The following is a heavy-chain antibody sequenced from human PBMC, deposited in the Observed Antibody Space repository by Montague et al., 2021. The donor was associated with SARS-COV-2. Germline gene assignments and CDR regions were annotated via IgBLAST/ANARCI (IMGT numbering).Heavy chain of an antibody. D-gene: IGHD6-13*01. CDR1: GGSVSGYF. Sequence: SETLSPTCSVSGGSVSGYFWSWIRQPAGKGLEWIGRIYPSGGIFDSGRTNYHPSLKSRVTVSIDTSRNQFSLSLNSVTAADTDVYFCARDSDFSSWNEAEDYFDYWGQGILVAVSS. CDR3: ARDSDFSSWNEAEDYFDY. V-gene: IGHV4-4*07. J-gene: IGHJ4*02. CDR2: IYPSGGIFDSGRT.